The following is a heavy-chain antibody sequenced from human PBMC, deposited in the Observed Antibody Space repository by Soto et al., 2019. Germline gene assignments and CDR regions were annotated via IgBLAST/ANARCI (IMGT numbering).Heavy chain of an antibody. J-gene: IGHJ3*02. Sequence: PGESLQSSCEGRGYAFSSSWSGSMRQMPGKGLEWMGIIYPGDSVTRYSPSFQGQVTISADKSISTAYLQWNSLKASDSAMYYCARRVPAFDIWGQGTMVTVS. V-gene: IGHV5-51*01. CDR2: IYPGDSVT. D-gene: IGHD3-3*01. CDR3: ARRVPAFDI. CDR1: GYAFSSSW.